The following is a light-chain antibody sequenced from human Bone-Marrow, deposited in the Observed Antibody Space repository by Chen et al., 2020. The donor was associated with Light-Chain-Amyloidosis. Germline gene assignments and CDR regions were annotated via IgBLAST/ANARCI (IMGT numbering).Light chain of an antibody. CDR1: VLPTTN. CDR2: RDT. Sequence: SYELTQPPSVSVSPGQTARNTCSGDVLPTTNAYWDQQKPGQAPVLVIHRDTERPSGISERFSGSSSGTTATLTISGVQAEDEADYHCQSADSSGTYEVIFGGGTKLTVL. J-gene: IGLJ2*01. CDR3: QSADSSGTYEVI. V-gene: IGLV3-25*03.